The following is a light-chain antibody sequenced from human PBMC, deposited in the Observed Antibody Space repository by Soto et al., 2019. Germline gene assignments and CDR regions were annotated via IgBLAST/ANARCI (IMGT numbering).Light chain of an antibody. CDR1: SSDVGGYDY. CDR3: TSYTSSSTYV. V-gene: IGLV2-14*03. CDR2: DVT. J-gene: IGLJ1*01. Sequence: QSVLTQPASVSGSPGQSITVSCTGTSSDVGGYDYVSWYQQHPGNAPKLLISDVTNRPSGVSNRFSGSKSGNTASLTISGLQTEDEADYYCTSYTSSSTYVFGTGTKVTAL.